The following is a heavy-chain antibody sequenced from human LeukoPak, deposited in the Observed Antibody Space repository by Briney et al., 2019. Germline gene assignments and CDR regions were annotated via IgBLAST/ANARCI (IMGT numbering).Heavy chain of an antibody. CDR3: ARGTMIVVVFDY. Sequence: SGTLSLTCAVSGASISSSTWWSWVRQPPGKGLEWIGEIDHSGSTNYSPSPKSRITISVDKSKNQFSLKLSSVTAADTAVYYCARGTMIVVVFDYWGQGTLVTVSS. CDR1: GASISSSTW. CDR2: IDHSGST. J-gene: IGHJ4*02. V-gene: IGHV4-4*02. D-gene: IGHD3-22*01.